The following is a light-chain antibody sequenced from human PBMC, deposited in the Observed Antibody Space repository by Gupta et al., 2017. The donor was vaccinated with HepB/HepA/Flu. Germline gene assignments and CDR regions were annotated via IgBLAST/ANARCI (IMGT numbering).Light chain of an antibody. V-gene: IGKV3-20*01. J-gene: IGKJ2*01. CDR1: QSVSSSY. CDR2: AVS. Sequence: EIVLTQSPGTLSLSPGERATLSCRASQSVSSSYLAWYQQKPGQAPRLLIYAVSSRATGIPDRFSGSGSGPDFTLTISRLEPEDVAVYYCQQDSSPPQTFGQGTKLEIK. CDR3: QQDSSPPQT.